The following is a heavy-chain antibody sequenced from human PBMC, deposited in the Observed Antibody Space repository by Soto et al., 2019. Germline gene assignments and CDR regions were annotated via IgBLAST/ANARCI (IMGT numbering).Heavy chain of an antibody. CDR2: IYPGVPET. Sequence: PGESLKISCEASGYSFSNYWIAWVRQMPGKGLEWMGNIYPGVPETRYSPSFQGQVTILADKSISTVYLQWSSLKASDTAVYYCARFHPSANDYGMDVWGQGTTVTVSS. CDR1: GYSFSNYW. V-gene: IGHV5-51*01. D-gene: IGHD6-25*01. CDR3: ARFHPSANDYGMDV. J-gene: IGHJ6*02.